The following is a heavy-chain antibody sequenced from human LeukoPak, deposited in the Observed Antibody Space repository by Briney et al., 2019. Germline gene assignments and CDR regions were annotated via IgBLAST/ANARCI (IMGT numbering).Heavy chain of an antibody. CDR3: ARQYIVVVPAAIPQYNWFDP. D-gene: IGHD2-2*02. V-gene: IGHV4-39*01. CDR1: GGSISSSSYY. CDR2: IYYSGST. J-gene: IGHJ5*02. Sequence: SETLSLTCTVSGGSISSSSYYWGWIRQPPGKGLEWIGSIYYSGSTYYNPSLKSRVTISVDTSKNQFSLKLSSVTAADTAVYYCARQYIVVVPAAIPQYNWFDPWGQGTLVTVSS.